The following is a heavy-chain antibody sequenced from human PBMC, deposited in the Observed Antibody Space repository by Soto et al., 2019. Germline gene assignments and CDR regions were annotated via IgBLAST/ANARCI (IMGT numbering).Heavy chain of an antibody. D-gene: IGHD6-19*01. J-gene: IGHJ4*02. V-gene: IGHV1-18*01. CDR2: ISAYNGNT. CDR1: GYTFTSYG. Sequence: VPVKVSCKASGYTFTSYGISWVRQAPGQGLEWMGWISAYNGNTNYAQKLQGRVTMTTDTSTSTAYMELRSLRSDDTAVYYCARDIAVAGDPLYFDYWGQGTLVTVSS. CDR3: ARDIAVAGDPLYFDY.